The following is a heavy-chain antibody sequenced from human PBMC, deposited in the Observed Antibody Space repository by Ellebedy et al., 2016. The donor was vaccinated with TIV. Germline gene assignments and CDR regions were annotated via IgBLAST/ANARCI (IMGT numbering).Heavy chain of an antibody. D-gene: IGHD2-15*01. CDR3: ARATYTRSRFDY. V-gene: IGHV3-72*01. CDR1: GFTFSDHY. CDR2: SRNKANSYTT. J-gene: IGHJ4*02. Sequence: GESLKISXAVSGFTFSDHYMDWVRQAPGKGLEWVARSRNKANSYTTQYAASVKGRFTISRDNAKNTLYLQMNNLRAEDTAIYYCARATYTRSRFDYWGQGTLVTVSS.